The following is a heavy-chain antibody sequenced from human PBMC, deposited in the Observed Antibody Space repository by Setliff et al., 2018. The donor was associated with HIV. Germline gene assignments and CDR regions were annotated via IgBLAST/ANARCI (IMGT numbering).Heavy chain of an antibody. CDR1: GYNFTNYG. CDR3: AREKYGDKFDY. Sequence: ASVKVSCKASGYNFTNYGIGWVRQAPGQGLEYLGWIGTYSGNTDYAQSVQGRVTMTRDTSTGTVYMDLRSLRSDDTAMYYCAREKYGDKFDYWGQGILVTVSS. V-gene: IGHV1-18*01. CDR2: IGTYSGNT. D-gene: IGHD2-8*01. J-gene: IGHJ4*02.